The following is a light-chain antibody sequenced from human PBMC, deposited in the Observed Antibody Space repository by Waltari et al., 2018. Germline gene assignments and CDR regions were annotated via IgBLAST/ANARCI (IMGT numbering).Light chain of an antibody. Sequence: QLVLTQSPSASASLGASVKLTCTLNRGHTSHAVALPQQQPEKGPRYLMKFNSDGSHSKGDEIPDRFSGSSSGAERYLTISSVQSEDEADYYCQTGGHGTWVFGGGTKLTVL. V-gene: IGLV4-69*01. CDR3: QTGGHGTWV. J-gene: IGLJ3*02. CDR1: RGHTSHA. CDR2: FNSDGSH.